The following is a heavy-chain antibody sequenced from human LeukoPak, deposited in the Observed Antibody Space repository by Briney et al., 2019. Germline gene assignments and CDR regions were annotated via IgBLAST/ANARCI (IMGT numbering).Heavy chain of an antibody. J-gene: IGHJ4*02. CDR2: INHSGST. D-gene: IGHD3-10*01. CDR1: GGSFSGYY. V-gene: IGHV4-34*01. Sequence: SETLSLTCAVYGGSFSGYYWSWIRQPPGKGLEWIGEINHSGSTNYNPSLESRVTILVDTSKNQFSLKLSSVTAADTAVYYCARGLRITMVRGADYFDYWGQGTLVTVSS. CDR3: ARGLRITMVRGADYFDY.